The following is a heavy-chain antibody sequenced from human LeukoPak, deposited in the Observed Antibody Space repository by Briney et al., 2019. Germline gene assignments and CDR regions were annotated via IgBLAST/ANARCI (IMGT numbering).Heavy chain of an antibody. J-gene: IGHJ4*02. CDR1: GFILSSYS. CDR2: ISSSSSTI. D-gene: IGHD6-19*01. CDR3: AKDGNAVAGTLDY. V-gene: IGHV3-48*04. Sequence: PGGSLRLSCAASGFILSSYSMNWVRQAPGKGLEWVSYISSSSSTIYYADSVKGRFTISRDNAKNSLYLQMNSLRAEDTALYYCAKDGNAVAGTLDYWGQGTLVTVSS.